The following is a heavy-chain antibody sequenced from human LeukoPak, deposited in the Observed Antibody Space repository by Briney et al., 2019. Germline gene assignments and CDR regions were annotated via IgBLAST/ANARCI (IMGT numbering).Heavy chain of an antibody. V-gene: IGHV4-34*01. Sequence: SETLSLTCAVYGGSFSGYYWSWIRQPPGKGLEWIGEINHSGSTNYNPSLESRVIISVDTSKNQFSLKLSSVTAADTAVYYCARGRHWYFDLWGRGTLVTVSS. CDR1: GGSFSGYY. CDR3: ARGRHWYFDL. CDR2: INHSGST. J-gene: IGHJ2*01.